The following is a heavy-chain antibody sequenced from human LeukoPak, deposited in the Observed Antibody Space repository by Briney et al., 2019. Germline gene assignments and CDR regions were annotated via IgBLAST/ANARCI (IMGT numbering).Heavy chain of an antibody. V-gene: IGHV3-21*01. D-gene: IGHD3-22*01. J-gene: IGHJ4*02. CDR3: ARGRDDSSGLPAGY. CDR1: GFTFSSYS. CDR2: ISSSSSYI. Sequence: GGSLRLSCAASGFTFSSYSMNWVRPAPGKGLEWVSSISSSSSYIYYADSVKGRFTISRDNAKNSLYLQMNSLRAEDTAVYYCARGRDDSSGLPAGYWGQGTLVTVSS.